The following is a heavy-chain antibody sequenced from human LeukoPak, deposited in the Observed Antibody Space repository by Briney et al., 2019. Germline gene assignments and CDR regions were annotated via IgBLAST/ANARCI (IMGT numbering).Heavy chain of an antibody. CDR3: ATDLYVADY. V-gene: IGHV3-53*01. D-gene: IGHD2-8*01. J-gene: IGHJ4*02. CDR1: GFTVSTKY. Sequence: GALRLSCAASGFTVSTKYMSWVRQSPVKGLEWVSITYSGGVTYYADSVRGRFTISRDNSKNTLYLQMNSQRAEDTAVYYCATDLYVADYWGQGTLVTVSS. CDR2: TYSGGVT.